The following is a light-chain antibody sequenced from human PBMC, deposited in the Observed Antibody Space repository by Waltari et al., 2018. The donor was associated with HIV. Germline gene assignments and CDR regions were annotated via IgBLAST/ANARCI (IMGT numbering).Light chain of an antibody. J-gene: IGLJ1*01. CDR2: QDN. CDR3: QAWDSSTAF. CDR1: KLGDTY. Sequence: SYELTQPPSVSVSPGQTASITCSGDKLGDTYACWYQQKPGQSPVLVIFQDNKRPSGIPERFSGSNSGNTATLTISGTQAMDEADYYCQAWDSSTAFFGTGTKVTVL. V-gene: IGLV3-1*01.